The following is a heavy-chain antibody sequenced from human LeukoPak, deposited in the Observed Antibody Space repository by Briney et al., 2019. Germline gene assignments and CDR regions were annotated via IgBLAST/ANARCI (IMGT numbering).Heavy chain of an antibody. D-gene: IGHD3-22*01. CDR1: GFTFSSYV. J-gene: IGHJ3*02. Sequence: GGSLRLSCAASGFTFSSYVMHWVRQAPGKGLEWVAVISYDGSNKYYADSVKGRFTISRDNSKNTLYLQMNSLRAEDTAVYYCAKNYDSSGAFDIWGQGTMVTVSS. CDR3: AKNYDSSGAFDI. V-gene: IGHV3-30*18. CDR2: ISYDGSNK.